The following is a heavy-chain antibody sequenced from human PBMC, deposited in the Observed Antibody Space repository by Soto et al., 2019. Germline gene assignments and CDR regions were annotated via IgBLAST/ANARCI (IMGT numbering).Heavy chain of an antibody. CDR2: IFSNDEK. Sequence: QVTVKESGPVLVKPTETLTLTCTVSGFSLSNAGLGVSWIRQPPGKALEWLAHIFSNDEKSYSTSLKSRTTISNDTSTSQVVLTITNMDPVDTATYYCASTYSTSWYWFDPWGQGTLVTVSS. D-gene: IGHD6-13*01. J-gene: IGHJ5*02. CDR3: ASTYSTSWYWFDP. CDR1: GFSLSNAGLG. V-gene: IGHV2-26*04.